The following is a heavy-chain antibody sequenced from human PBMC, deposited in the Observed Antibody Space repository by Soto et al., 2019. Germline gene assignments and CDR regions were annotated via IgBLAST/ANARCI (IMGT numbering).Heavy chain of an antibody. CDR1: GFTFDDYA. Sequence: GGSLRLSCAASGFTFDDYAMHWVRQAPGKGLEWVSGISWNSGSIGYADSVKGRFTISRDNAKNSLYLQMNSLRAEDTALYYCAKEGAAAEDYYYYYGMDVWGQGTTVTVSS. V-gene: IGHV3-9*01. CDR3: AKEGAAAEDYYYYYGMDV. J-gene: IGHJ6*02. CDR2: ISWNSGSI. D-gene: IGHD6-13*01.